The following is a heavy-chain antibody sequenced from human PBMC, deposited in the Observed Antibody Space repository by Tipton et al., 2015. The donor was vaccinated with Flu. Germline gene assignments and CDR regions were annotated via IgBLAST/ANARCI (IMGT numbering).Heavy chain of an antibody. J-gene: IGHJ4*02. Sequence: TLSLTCTVSGDSISTTIYYWGWVRQPPGKGLEWIGSIYYSGTTYYNPSLKSRVTISVDSSKNEFSLTLASLTAADTAAYYCARYGSYFEYWGQGTLVTVSS. D-gene: IGHD1-26*01. CDR3: ARYGSYFEY. CDR1: GDSISTTIYY. V-gene: IGHV4-39*07. CDR2: IYYSGTT.